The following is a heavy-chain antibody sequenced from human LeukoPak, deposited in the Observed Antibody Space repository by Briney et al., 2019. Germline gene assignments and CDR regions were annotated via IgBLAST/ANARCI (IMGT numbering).Heavy chain of an antibody. CDR2: IYYSGST. V-gene: IGHV4-59*01. J-gene: IGHJ4*02. CDR1: AGSISSYY. CDR3: SRLSRGAAAGFDC. D-gene: IGHD6-13*01. Sequence: SETLSLTCPVSAGSISSYYWSWIRQPPGKGLEWLGYIYYSGSTNFNPSLKSRVSISVDTSKNQFSLNLTSVAAADTAFYYGSRLSRGAAAGFDCWGPGTLVTVSS.